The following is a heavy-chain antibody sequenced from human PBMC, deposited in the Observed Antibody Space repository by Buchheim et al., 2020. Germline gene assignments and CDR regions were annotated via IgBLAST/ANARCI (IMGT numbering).Heavy chain of an antibody. J-gene: IGHJ4*02. D-gene: IGHD5-24*01. CDR3: ARGWRWLQSGFDY. CDR2: INHSGST. V-gene: IGHV4-34*01. CDR1: GGSFSGYH. Sequence: QVQLQQWGVGLLKPSETLSLTCAVYGGSFSGYHWSWIRQPPGKGLEWIGEINHSGSTNYNPSLKSRVTISVDTSKNQLSLKLSSVTAADTAVYYCARGWRWLQSGFDYWGQGTL.